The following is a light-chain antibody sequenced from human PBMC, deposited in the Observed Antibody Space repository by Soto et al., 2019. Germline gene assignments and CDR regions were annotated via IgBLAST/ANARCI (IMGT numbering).Light chain of an antibody. CDR1: QSISSE. CDR3: QQVHNWPLT. J-gene: IGKJ2*01. Sequence: EKVMTQSPATLSVSPGESATLSCRASQSISSELDWYQQKPGQPPRLLIYGASTRATGVPARFTDSGSGSDFTLTISVLQSEDFAVYYCQQVHNWPLTFGQGTRLEI. V-gene: IGKV3-15*01. CDR2: GAS.